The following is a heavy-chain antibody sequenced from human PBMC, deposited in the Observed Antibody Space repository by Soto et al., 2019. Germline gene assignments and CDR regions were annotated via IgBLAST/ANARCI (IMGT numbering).Heavy chain of an antibody. V-gene: IGHV4-30-2*01. J-gene: IGHJ6*02. CDR3: AASCVGCGGFNYYGMDV. CDR2: ISHSGST. D-gene: IGHD2-21*01. Sequence: SETLSLTCAVSGGSISSGGYSWSWIRQPPGKGLEWIGYISHSGSTYYNPSLKSRVTISVDTSKNQFSLKLSSVTAADTAVYYCAASCVGCGGFNYYGMDVWGQRTTVTVS. CDR1: GGSISSGGYS.